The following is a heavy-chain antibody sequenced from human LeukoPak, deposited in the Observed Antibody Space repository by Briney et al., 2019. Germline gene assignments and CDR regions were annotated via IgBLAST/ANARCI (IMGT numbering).Heavy chain of an antibody. CDR2: MNPNSGNT. CDR1: GYTFTSYD. Sequence: KVSCKASGYTFTSYDINWVRPAPGQGLGWVGWMNPNSGNTGYAQKFQGRVTMTRNTSISTAYMELSSLRSEDTAVYYCARVVSSSPIHNFDYWGQGTLVTVSS. D-gene: IGHD6-6*01. J-gene: IGHJ4*02. CDR3: ARVVSSSPIHNFDY. V-gene: IGHV1-8*01.